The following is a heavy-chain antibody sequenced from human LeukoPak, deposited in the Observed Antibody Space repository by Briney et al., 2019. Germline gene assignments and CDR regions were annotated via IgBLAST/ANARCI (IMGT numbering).Heavy chain of an antibody. D-gene: IGHD6-19*01. V-gene: IGHV1-18*01. J-gene: IGHJ5*02. CDR3: AGSGYSSSRDWFDP. CDR2: ISAYNGNT. CDR1: GYTFTSYG. Sequence: ASVKVSCKASGYTFTSYGISWVRQAPGQGLEWMGWISAYNGNTNYAQKLQGRVTMTTDTSTSTAYMELRSLRSDDTAVYYCAGSGYSSSRDWFDPWGQGTLVTVSS.